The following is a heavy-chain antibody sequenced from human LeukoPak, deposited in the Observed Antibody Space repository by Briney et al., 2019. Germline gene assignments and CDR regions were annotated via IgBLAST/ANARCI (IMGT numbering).Heavy chain of an antibody. CDR2: ISHDGSNN. Sequence: GGSLRLSCAASGFPFSSYGMHWVRQAPGKGLEWVAFISHDGSNNYYADSVKGRLTISRDNAKNTLYLQMSSLRAGDTAVYYCASSYYDSSGYSDYWGQGTLVTVSS. V-gene: IGHV3-30*03. D-gene: IGHD3-22*01. J-gene: IGHJ4*02. CDR1: GFPFSSYG. CDR3: ASSYYDSSGYSDY.